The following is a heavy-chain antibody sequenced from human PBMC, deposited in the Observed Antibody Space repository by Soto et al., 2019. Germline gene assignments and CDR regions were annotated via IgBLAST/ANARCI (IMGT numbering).Heavy chain of an antibody. Sequence: EVQLVESGGGLVKPGGSLRLSCAASGFIFTRYSMNWVRQAPGKGLEWVSSISSTTNYIYYGDSMKGRFTISRDNAKNSLYQEMNSLRAEDTAVYYCARESEDLTSNFDYWGQGTLVTVSS. CDR2: ISSTTNYI. CDR1: GFIFTRYS. J-gene: IGHJ4*02. V-gene: IGHV3-21*06. CDR3: ARESEDLTSNFDY.